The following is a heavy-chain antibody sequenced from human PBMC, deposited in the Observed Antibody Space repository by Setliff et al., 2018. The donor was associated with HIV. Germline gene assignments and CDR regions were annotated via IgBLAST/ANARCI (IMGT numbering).Heavy chain of an antibody. V-gene: IGHV4-39*07. D-gene: IGHD6-13*01. CDR1: GGSISSSSSY. CDR2: IYYSGST. Sequence: SETLSLTCTVSGGSISSSSSYWGWIRQSPGKGLEWIGSIYYSGSTYYNPSLQSRVTMSVETSKSRFSLRLKSVTAADTAVYYCARVIQPSSSPFDFWGQGILVTVSS. CDR3: ARVIQPSSSPFDF. J-gene: IGHJ4*02.